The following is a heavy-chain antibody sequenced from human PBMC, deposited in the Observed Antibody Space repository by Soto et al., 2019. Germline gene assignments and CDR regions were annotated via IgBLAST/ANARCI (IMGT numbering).Heavy chain of an antibody. D-gene: IGHD4-4*01. V-gene: IGHV3-53*02. CDR2: IYTGGSA. CDR1: GFTVSSNY. Sequence: EVQLVETGGGLTQPGGSLRLSCAASGFTVSSNYMSWVRQAPGKGLEWVSLIYTGGSAYYADSVKGRFTISRDNSKNTLDLQMNSLRAEDTAVYYCARDYSISRYYGMDVWGQGTTVTVSS. CDR3: ARDYSISRYYGMDV. J-gene: IGHJ6*02.